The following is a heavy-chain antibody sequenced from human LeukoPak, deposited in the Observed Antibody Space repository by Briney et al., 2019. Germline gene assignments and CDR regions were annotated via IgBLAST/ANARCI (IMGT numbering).Heavy chain of an antibody. V-gene: IGHV1-8*01. J-gene: IGHJ6*02. CDR1: GYTFTSYD. Sequence: ASVKVSCKASGYTFTSYDINWVRQATGQGLEWMGWMDPSSGNTGYAQKFQGRVSMTRDTSISTAYMELSSLRSEDTAVYYCARGPVEAVFGVSTEDWGQGTTVTVSS. D-gene: IGHD3-10*02. CDR2: MDPSSGNT. CDR3: ARGPVEAVFGVSTED.